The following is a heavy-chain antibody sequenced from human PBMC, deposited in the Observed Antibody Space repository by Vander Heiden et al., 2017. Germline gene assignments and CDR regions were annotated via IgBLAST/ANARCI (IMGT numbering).Heavy chain of an antibody. J-gene: IGHJ4*02. D-gene: IGHD2-2*01. CDR3: ARSLYCSSTSCHPYYFDS. CDR1: GFTFSNYT. V-gene: IGHV3-30-3*01. Sequence: QVQLVESGGGVVQPGRSLRLSCAASGFTFSNYTMHWVRQAPGKGLEWVAVISFDETNKYYADSVKGRFTISRDNSKNTLCLQMNSLRAEDTAVYYCARSLYCSSTSCHPYYFDSWGQGTLVTVSS. CDR2: ISFDETNK.